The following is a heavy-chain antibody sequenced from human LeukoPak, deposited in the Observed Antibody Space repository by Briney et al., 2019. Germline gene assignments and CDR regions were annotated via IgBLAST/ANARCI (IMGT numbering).Heavy chain of an antibody. V-gene: IGHV1-18*01. CDR2: ISAYNGNT. CDR1: GYTFTSYA. D-gene: IGHD3-10*01. J-gene: IGHJ4*02. Sequence: ASVKVSCKASGYTFTSYAFSWVRQAPGQGLEWMGWISAYNGNTNYAQKLQGRVSMTTDTSTRTAYMELRSLRSDDTAVYYCARDAHYGSGSNDYWGQGTLVTVSS. CDR3: ARDAHYGSGSNDY.